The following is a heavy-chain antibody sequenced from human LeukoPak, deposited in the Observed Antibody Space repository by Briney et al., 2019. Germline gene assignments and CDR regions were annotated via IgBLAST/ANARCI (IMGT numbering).Heavy chain of an antibody. CDR2: MNPNSGNT. CDR1: GYTFTSYD. Sequence: GASVKVSCKASGYTFTSYDINWVRQATGQGLEWMGWMNPNSGNTGYAQKVQGIGTITRNTSISTAYMAPSSLRSEDTAVYYCARRSIAARNPSHFDYWGQGTLVTVSS. J-gene: IGHJ4*02. CDR3: ARRSIAARNPSHFDY. D-gene: IGHD6-6*01. V-gene: IGHV1-8*03.